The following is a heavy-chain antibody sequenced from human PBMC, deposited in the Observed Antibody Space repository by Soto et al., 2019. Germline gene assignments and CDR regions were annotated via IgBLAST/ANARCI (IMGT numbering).Heavy chain of an antibody. CDR2: IYYSGST. V-gene: IGHV4-61*01. CDR3: ARDHKLYSSSLRSTYYYYGMDV. J-gene: IGHJ6*02. Sequence: QVQLQESGPGLVKPSETLSLTCTVSGGSVSSGSYYWSWIRQPPGKGLEWIGYIYYSGSTNYNPSLKSRVTISVDTSKNQFSLKLSSVTAADTAVYYCARDHKLYSSSLRSTYYYYGMDVWGQGTTVTVSS. CDR1: GGSVSSGSYY. D-gene: IGHD6-13*01.